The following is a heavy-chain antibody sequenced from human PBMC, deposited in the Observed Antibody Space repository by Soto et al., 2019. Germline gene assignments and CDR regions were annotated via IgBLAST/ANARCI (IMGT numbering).Heavy chain of an antibody. CDR2: ISHSGTA. V-gene: IGHV4-30-4*01. J-gene: IGHJ4*02. D-gene: IGHD3-9*01. CDR1: GGSVRSDDYF. Sequence: QVQLQESGPGLVKPSQTLSLRCSVSGGSVRSDDYFWSWIRQPPGKALEWMGYISHSGTAYYNPSLKRRLAMSIDTSKKHFSLSLRSLTAADTATYYCARGHYDVFTGYYVRYFDYWGRGTQVTVSS. CDR3: ARGHYDVFTGYYVRYFDY.